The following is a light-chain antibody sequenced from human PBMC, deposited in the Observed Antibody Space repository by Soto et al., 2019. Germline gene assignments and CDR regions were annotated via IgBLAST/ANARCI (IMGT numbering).Light chain of an antibody. J-gene: IGKJ1*01. CDR2: KAS. CDR1: QSISSW. Sequence: DIQMTQSPSTLSASVGDRVTITCRASQSISSWLAWYQQKPGKAPKLLIHKASSLESGVPSRFSGSGSGTEFTLTISSLQPDDLATYYCQQYNSYSPWTFGQGTKVEIK. CDR3: QQYNSYSPWT. V-gene: IGKV1-5*03.